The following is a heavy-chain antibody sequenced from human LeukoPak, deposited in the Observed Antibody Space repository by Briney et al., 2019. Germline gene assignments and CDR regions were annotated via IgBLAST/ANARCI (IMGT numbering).Heavy chain of an antibody. V-gene: IGHV1-8*01. D-gene: IGHD5-18*01. CDR1: GYTFTSYD. Sequence: RASVKVSCKASGYTFTSYDINWVRQATGRGLEWMGWMNPNSGNTGYAQKFQGRDTMTRNTSISTAYMELSSLRSEDTAVYYCARGIRRYYYYGMDVWGQGTTVTVSS. CDR3: ARGIRRYYYYGMDV. CDR2: MNPNSGNT. J-gene: IGHJ6*02.